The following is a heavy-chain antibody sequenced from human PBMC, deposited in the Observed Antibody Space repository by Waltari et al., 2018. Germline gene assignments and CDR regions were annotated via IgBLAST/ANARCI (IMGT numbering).Heavy chain of an antibody. J-gene: IGHJ4*02. CDR1: GFTFSSYA. Sequence: EVQLLESGGGLVQPGGSLRLSCAASGFTFSSYAMSWVRQAPGKGLEWVSAISGSGGSTYYADSVKGRFTISRDNSKNTLYLQMNSLRAEDTAVYYCAKDLGVVVVADNYFDYWGQGTLVTVSS. V-gene: IGHV3-23*01. CDR3: AKDLGVVVVADNYFDY. CDR2: ISGSGGST. D-gene: IGHD2-15*01.